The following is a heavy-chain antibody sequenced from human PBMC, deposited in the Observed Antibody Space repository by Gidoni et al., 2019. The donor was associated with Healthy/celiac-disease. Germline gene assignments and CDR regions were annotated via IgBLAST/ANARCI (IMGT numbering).Heavy chain of an antibody. CDR2: INHSGST. V-gene: IGHV4-34*01. Sequence: QVQLQQWGAGLLKPSETLSLTCAVYGGSFSGYYWSWIRQPQGKGMEWIGEINHSGSTNYNPSLKSRVTISVDTSKNQFSRKLSSVTAADTAVYYCARVSGTGKNIAAAGTSFWGYGMDVWGQGTTVTVSS. CDR3: ARVSGTGKNIAAAGTSFWGYGMDV. D-gene: IGHD6-13*01. J-gene: IGHJ6*02. CDR1: GGSFSGYY.